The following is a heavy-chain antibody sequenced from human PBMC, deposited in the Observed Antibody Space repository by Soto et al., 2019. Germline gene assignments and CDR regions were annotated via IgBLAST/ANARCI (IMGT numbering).Heavy chain of an antibody. J-gene: IGHJ6*02. V-gene: IGHV3-21*01. CDR3: ARTFYGMDV. Sequence: PGGSLRLSCAASGFTFSSHNMNWVRQAPGKGLEWVSSISRSSSDIYYADSVKGRFTISRDNAKNPLYLQMNSLRAEDTAVYYCARTFYGMDVWGQGTTVTVSS. CDR1: GFTFSSHN. CDR2: ISRSSSDI.